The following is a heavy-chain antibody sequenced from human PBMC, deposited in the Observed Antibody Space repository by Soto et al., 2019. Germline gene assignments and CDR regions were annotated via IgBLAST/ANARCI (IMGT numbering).Heavy chain of an antibody. CDR2: IRSNAYGGTT. CDR1: GFTFGDYA. CDR3: SRYNWNDDYYYGMDV. D-gene: IGHD1-20*01. Sequence: GGSLRLSCTASGFTFGDYAMGWFRQAPGKGLEWVGFIRSNAYGGTTEYAASVKGRFTISRDDSKSVAYLQMNSLKTEDTAVYYCSRYNWNDDYYYGMDVWGQGTTVTVSS. V-gene: IGHV3-49*03. J-gene: IGHJ6*02.